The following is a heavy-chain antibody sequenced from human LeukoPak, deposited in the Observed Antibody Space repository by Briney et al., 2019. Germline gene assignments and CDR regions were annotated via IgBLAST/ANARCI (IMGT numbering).Heavy chain of an antibody. CDR2: ISAYNGNT. Sequence: ASVKVSCKASGYTFTGYYMHWVRQAPGQGLEWMGWISAYNGNTNYAQKLQGRVTMTTDTSTSTAYMELRSLTSDDTAVYYCARDQGSSGWYYYYYYMDVWGKGTTVTVSS. D-gene: IGHD6-19*01. J-gene: IGHJ6*03. V-gene: IGHV1-18*04. CDR3: ARDQGSSGWYYYYYYMDV. CDR1: GYTFTGYY.